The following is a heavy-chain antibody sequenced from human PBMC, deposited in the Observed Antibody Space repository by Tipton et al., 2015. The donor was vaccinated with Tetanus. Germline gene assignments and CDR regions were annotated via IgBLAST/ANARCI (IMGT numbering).Heavy chain of an antibody. CDR2: IYYSGST. J-gene: IGHJ5*02. D-gene: IGHD2-2*01. Sequence: TLSLTCTVSGGSISSGGYYWSWIRQHPGKGLEWIGYIYYSGSTYYNPSLKSRIAISIDTSGSQFSLKVHSVTAADTAFYYCTRHVVEAVPRWFDPWGQGTLVTVSS. V-gene: IGHV4-31*03. CDR1: GGSISSGGYY. CDR3: TRHVVEAVPRWFDP.